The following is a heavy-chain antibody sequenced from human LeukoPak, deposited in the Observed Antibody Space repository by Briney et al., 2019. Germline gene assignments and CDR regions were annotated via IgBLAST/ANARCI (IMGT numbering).Heavy chain of an antibody. D-gene: IGHD5-12*01. CDR3: ARDLYSGYDCFDY. J-gene: IGHJ4*02. CDR2: ISSSSSYI. CDR1: GFTFSSYS. Sequence: PGGSLRLSCAASGFTFSSYSMNWVRQAPGKGLEWVSSISSSSSYIYYADSVKGRFTISRDNAKNSLYLQMNSLRAEDTAVYYCARDLYSGYDCFDYWGQGTLVTVSS. V-gene: IGHV3-21*01.